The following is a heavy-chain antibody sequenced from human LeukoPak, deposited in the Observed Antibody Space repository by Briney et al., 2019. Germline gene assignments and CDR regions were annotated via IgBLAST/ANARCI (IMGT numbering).Heavy chain of an antibody. CDR2: INSDGSST. D-gene: IGHD1-26*01. J-gene: IGHJ3*02. Sequence: GGSLRLSCAASGFTFSYYWMQWDRQAPGKGLVWVSRINSDGSSTSYADSVKGRFTISRDNAKNTLYLQMNSLRAEDTAVYYCASGTSSGFDMWGQGTMVTVSS. CDR3: ASGTSSGFDM. CDR1: GFTFSYYW. V-gene: IGHV3-74*01.